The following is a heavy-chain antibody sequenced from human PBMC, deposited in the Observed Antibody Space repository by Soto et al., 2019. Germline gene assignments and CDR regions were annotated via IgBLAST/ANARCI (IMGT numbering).Heavy chain of an antibody. CDR1: GDSISSPTW. V-gene: IGHV4-4*02. CDR3: ATRAPIDGDPY. J-gene: IGHJ4*02. CDR2: VYHSGST. Sequence: QVQLQESGPGLVKPSETLSLTCDVSGDSISSPTWWTWVRQPPGKGLEWIGEVYHSGSTKYNSSLKSRVTISVDKSKNQFSPRLTSVTAADTAVYYCATRAPIDGDPYWGQGTLATVSS. D-gene: IGHD4-17*01.